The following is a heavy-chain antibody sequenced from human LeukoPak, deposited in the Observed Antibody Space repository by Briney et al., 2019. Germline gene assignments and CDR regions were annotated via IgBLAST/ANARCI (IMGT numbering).Heavy chain of an antibody. V-gene: IGHV3-30-3*01. J-gene: IGHJ2*01. Sequence: PGGSLRLSCAASGFTFSSYAMHWVRQAPGKGLEWVAVISYDGSNKYYADSVKGRFTISRDNSKNTLYPQMNSLRAEDTAVYYCATSVGDHWNYVGWYFDLWGRGTLVTVSS. CDR3: ATSVGDHWNYVGWYFDL. D-gene: IGHD1-7*01. CDR1: GFTFSSYA. CDR2: ISYDGSNK.